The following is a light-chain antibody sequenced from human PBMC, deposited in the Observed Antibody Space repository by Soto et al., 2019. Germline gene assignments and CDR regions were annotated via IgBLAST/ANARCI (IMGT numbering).Light chain of an antibody. CDR2: AAS. V-gene: IGKV1-39*01. Sequence: DIQITQSTSSLSASVGDRVNITWRASQSINNYLSWYQQKPGKAPKLLIYAASSLQSGVASRFSGSGSATDFTLTISSLQPEDFATYFCQQGYNMPLTFGGGTKVDIK. CDR3: QQGYNMPLT. J-gene: IGKJ4*01. CDR1: QSINNY.